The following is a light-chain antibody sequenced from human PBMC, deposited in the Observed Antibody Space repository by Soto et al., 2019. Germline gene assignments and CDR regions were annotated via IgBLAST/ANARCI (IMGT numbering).Light chain of an antibody. V-gene: IGKV1-5*03. Sequence: DIQMTQSPSTLSASVGDRVTITCRASQSISNWLAWYQQKPGKAPKLLIYKASSLESGVPSRFSGSGSVTEFTLTISSLQPDDFATYYCQQYHSYSLTFGGGTKVDIK. J-gene: IGKJ4*01. CDR2: KAS. CDR3: QQYHSYSLT. CDR1: QSISNW.